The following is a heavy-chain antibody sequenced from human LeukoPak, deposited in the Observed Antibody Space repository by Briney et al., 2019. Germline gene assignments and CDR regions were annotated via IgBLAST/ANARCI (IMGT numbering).Heavy chain of an antibody. J-gene: IGHJ4*02. D-gene: IGHD2-2*01. CDR3: ARVGGHCTSTSCPPPDY. Sequence: GGSLRLSCAASGFTFSSYNMDWVRQAPGKGLEWGSFIDSSSRYIYQADSVKGRFTISRDNAKSSVFLQMNSLRAEDTAVYYCARVGGHCTSTSCPPPDYWGQGTLVTVSS. CDR1: GFTFSSYN. V-gene: IGHV3-21*01. CDR2: IDSSSRYI.